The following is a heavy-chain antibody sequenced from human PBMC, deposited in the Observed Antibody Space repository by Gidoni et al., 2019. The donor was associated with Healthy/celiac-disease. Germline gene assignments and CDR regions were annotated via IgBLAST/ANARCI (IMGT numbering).Heavy chain of an antibody. D-gene: IGHD1-1*01. CDR2: INPDSGGK. J-gene: IGHJ6*03. Sequence: QVQLVQSGAEVTQPGASVKVSCKASGYPFTGYYMHWVRQAPGQGLEWMGWINPDSGGKNEAKKFQGWVTMTRDTSISTAYRELSRLRSDDTAVYYCARAGPGTGDGYNSYYMDVWGKGTTVTVSS. CDR1: GYPFTGYY. V-gene: IGHV1-2*04. CDR3: ARAGPGTGDGYNSYYMDV.